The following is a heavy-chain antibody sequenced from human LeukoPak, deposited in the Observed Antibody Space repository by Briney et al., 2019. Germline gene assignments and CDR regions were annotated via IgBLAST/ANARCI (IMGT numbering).Heavy chain of an antibody. V-gene: IGHV3-15*01. J-gene: IGHJ4*02. Sequence: KTGGSRRLSCAASGFTFRSAWMNWVRQPPGKCLEWVGRVKSKTDGGTADYAAPVKGRFTISSDDSKSTVFLQMNSLQTEDTAVYYCLTLSVGVVGVSSGDYLGQGTLVTVSS. CDR1: GFTFRSAW. CDR2: VKSKTDGGTA. CDR3: LTLSVGVVGVSSGDY. D-gene: IGHD2-15*01.